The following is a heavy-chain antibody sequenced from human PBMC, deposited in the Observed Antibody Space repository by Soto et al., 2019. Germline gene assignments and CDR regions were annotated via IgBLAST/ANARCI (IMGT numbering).Heavy chain of an antibody. CDR2: IYDSGST. CDR3: ARANFPGSGWYGYYYYGMDV. Sequence: SETLSLTCTVSGGSISSYYGSWIRQPPGKGLEWIGYIYDSGSTNYNPSLKSRVTISVDTSKNQFSLKLSSVTAADTAVYYCARANFPGSGWYGYYYYGMDVWGQGTTVTVSS. CDR1: GGSISSYY. D-gene: IGHD6-19*01. V-gene: IGHV4-59*01. J-gene: IGHJ6*02.